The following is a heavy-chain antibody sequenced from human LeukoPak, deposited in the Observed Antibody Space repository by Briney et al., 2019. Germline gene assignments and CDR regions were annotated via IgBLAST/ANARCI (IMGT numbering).Heavy chain of an antibody. D-gene: IGHD6-6*01. CDR3: ATVRYSSSSRYYYYYYMDV. Sequence: ASVKVSCKVSGYTLTELSMHWVRQAPGKGLEWMGGFDPEDGETIYAQKFQGRVTMTEDTSTDTAYMELSSLRSEDTAVYYCATVRYSSSSRYYYYYYMDVWGKGTTVTVSS. J-gene: IGHJ6*03. CDR2: FDPEDGET. CDR1: GYTLTELS. V-gene: IGHV1-24*01.